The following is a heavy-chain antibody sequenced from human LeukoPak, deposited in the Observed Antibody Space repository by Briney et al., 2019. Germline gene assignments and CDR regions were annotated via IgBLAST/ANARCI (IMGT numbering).Heavy chain of an antibody. J-gene: IGHJ3*02. D-gene: IGHD3-22*01. CDR1: RGSISGSSYY. CDR2: IYYSGST. V-gene: IGHV4-39*07. CDR3: AREPRYYDRGGPTDYRAFDI. Sequence: KASETLSLTCTVSRGSISGSSYYWGWIRQPPGKGLEWIGSIYYSGSTYFNPSLKTRVTISVDTSKNQFSLKLSSVTAADTAVYYCAREPRYYDRGGPTDYRAFDIWGQGTMVTVSS.